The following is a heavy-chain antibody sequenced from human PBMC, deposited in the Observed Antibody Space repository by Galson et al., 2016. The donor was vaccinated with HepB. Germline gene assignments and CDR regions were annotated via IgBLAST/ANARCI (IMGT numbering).Heavy chain of an antibody. J-gene: IGHJ4*02. V-gene: IGHV3-23*01. CDR1: GFTFRNYV. CDR3: ATGGGYCTNDNCYVHFES. D-gene: IGHD2-8*01. Sequence: SLRLSCAVSGFTFRNYVMTWVRQAPGTGLDWVSAITGSGGNTFYEASVKGRFTISRDNSQKMLYLQMNSLRGEDTAVYYCATGGGYCTNDNCYVHFESWGQGTLVAVSS. CDR2: ITGSGGNT.